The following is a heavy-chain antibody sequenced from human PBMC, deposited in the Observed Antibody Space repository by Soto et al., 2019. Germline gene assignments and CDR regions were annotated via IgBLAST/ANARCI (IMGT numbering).Heavy chain of an antibody. V-gene: IGHV4-34*01. CDR2: INHSGST. Sequence: TSETLSLTCAVYGGSFSGYYWSWIRQPPGKGLEWIGEINHSGSTNYNPSLKSRVTISVDTSKNQFSLKLSSVTAADTAVYYCASKIVVVPAASANWFDPWGQGTLVTVSS. CDR1: GGSFSGYY. D-gene: IGHD2-2*01. CDR3: ASKIVVVPAASANWFDP. J-gene: IGHJ5*02.